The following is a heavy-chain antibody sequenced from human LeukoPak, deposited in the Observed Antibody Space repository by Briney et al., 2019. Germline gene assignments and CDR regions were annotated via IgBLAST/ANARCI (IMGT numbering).Heavy chain of an antibody. CDR2: ISSSGSTI. CDR1: GFTFSSYE. J-gene: IGHJ4*02. V-gene: IGHV3-48*03. CDR3: ARDGHDILTGTRWGLDY. D-gene: IGHD3-9*01. Sequence: GGSLRLSCAASGFTFSSYEMNWVRQAPGKGLEWVSYISSSGSTIYYADSVKGRFTISRDNAKNSLYLQMNSLRAEDTAVYYCARDGHDILTGTRWGLDYWGQGTLVTVSS.